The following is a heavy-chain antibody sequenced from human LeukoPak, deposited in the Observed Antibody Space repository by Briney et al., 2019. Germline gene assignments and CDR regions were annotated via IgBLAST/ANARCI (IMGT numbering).Heavy chain of an antibody. J-gene: IGHJ6*02. CDR2: ISSSGSTI. D-gene: IGHD3-3*01. Sequence: GGSLRLSCAASGFTFSDYYMSWIRQAPGKGLEWVSYISSSGSTIYYADSVKGRFTISRDNAENSLYLQMNSLRAEDTAVYYCAREQKRITIFGVVKSGMDVWGQGTTVTVSS. CDR1: GFTFSDYY. V-gene: IGHV3-11*01. CDR3: AREQKRITIFGVVKSGMDV.